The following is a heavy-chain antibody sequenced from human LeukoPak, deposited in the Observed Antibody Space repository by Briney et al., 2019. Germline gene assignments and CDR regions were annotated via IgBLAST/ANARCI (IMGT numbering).Heavy chain of an antibody. J-gene: IGHJ4*02. CDR1: GGSISISSYY. CDR3: ASTYSSSWYYFDY. CDR2: IYYSGST. Sequence: PSETLSLTCTVSGGSISISSYYWGWIRQPPGKGLEWIGSIYYSGSTYYNPSLKSRVTISVDTSKNQFSLKLSSVTAADTAVYYCASTYSSSWYYFDYWGQGTLVTVSS. V-gene: IGHV4-39*01. D-gene: IGHD6-13*01.